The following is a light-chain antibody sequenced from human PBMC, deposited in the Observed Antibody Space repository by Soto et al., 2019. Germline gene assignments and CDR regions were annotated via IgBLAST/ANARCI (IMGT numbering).Light chain of an antibody. J-gene: IGLJ3*02. Sequence: QSALTQPPSASGSPGQSVTLSCTGTSRDDGGYNDVSWYQQYPGRAPKLMIYEVTKRPSGVPDRFSGSKSGNTASLTVSGLQAEHAADYSCSSYEASNTVYFVFGGGTKLTVL. CDR1: SRDDGGYND. V-gene: IGLV2-8*01. CDR2: EVT. CDR3: SSYEASNTVYFV.